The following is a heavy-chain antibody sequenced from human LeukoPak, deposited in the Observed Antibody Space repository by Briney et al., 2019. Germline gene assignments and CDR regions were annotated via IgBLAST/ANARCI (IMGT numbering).Heavy chain of an antibody. CDR2: IYYSGST. D-gene: IGHD3-3*01. Sequence: SETLSLTCTVSGGSISSYYWSWIRQPPGKGLERIGYIYYSGSTNYNPSLKSRVTISVDTSKNQFSLKLSSVTAADTAVYYCARSYEPLPFQHWGQGTLVTVSS. CDR1: GGSISSYY. J-gene: IGHJ1*01. CDR3: ARSYEPLPFQH. V-gene: IGHV4-59*01.